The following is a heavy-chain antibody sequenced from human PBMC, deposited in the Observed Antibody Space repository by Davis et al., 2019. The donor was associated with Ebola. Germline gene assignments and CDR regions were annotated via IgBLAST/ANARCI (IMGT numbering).Heavy chain of an antibody. V-gene: IGHV3-7*03. Sequence: GESLKISCAASGFTFSSYWMSWVRQAPGKGLEWVANIKQDGSEKYYVDSVKGRFTISRDNSKKTLDLQMNSLRAEDTAVYYCAKSGLSFGVVKYHYGMDVWGKGTTVTVSS. CDR3: AKSGLSFGVVKYHYGMDV. CDR2: IKQDGSEK. J-gene: IGHJ6*04. D-gene: IGHD3-3*01. CDR1: GFTFSSYW.